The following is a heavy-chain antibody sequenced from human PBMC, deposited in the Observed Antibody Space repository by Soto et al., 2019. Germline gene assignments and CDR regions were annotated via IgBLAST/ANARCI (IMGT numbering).Heavy chain of an antibody. CDR2: IYYSGST. CDR1: GGSISSSSYY. Sequence: SETLSLTCTVSGGSISSSSYYWGWIRQPPGKGLEWIGSIYYSGSTYYNPSLKSRVTISVDTSKNQFSLKLSSVTAADTAVYYCARQYVDMITFGGVIVSLPIWGQGTLVTVSS. D-gene: IGHD3-16*02. V-gene: IGHV4-39*01. CDR3: ARQYVDMITFGGVIVSLPI. J-gene: IGHJ4*02.